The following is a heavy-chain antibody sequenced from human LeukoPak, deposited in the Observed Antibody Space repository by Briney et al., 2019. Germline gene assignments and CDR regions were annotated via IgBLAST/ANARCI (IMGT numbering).Heavy chain of an antibody. D-gene: IGHD3-10*01. J-gene: IGHJ6*03. Sequence: SETLSLTCAVYGGSFTGYYWSWIRQPPGKGMEWIGEINRSGSTNYNPSLKSRVTISVDTSKNQFSLKLSSVAAADTAVYYCARLSVRGVIYYYYYMDVWGKGTTVTISS. CDR1: GGSFTGYY. V-gene: IGHV4-34*01. CDR2: INRSGST. CDR3: ARLSVRGVIYYYYYMDV.